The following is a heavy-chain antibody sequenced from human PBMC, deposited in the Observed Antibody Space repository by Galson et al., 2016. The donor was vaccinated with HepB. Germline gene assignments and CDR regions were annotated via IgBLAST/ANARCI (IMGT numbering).Heavy chain of an antibody. CDR2: IYYSENT. CDR1: GGSISSGDYS. Sequence: SLTCVVSGGSISSGDYSWSWIRQTPGKGLEWIGYIYYSENTDYNPSLKSRVTISVDRSKNQSSLKLSSVTAADTAVYYCAGRVTILGVVGGSWGMDVWGQGTTVTVS. CDR3: AGRVTILGVVGGSWGMDV. J-gene: IGHJ6*02. V-gene: IGHV4-30-2*01. D-gene: IGHD3-3*01.